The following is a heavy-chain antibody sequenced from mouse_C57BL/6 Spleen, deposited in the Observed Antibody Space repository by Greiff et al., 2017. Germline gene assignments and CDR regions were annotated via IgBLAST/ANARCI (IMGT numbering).Heavy chain of an antibody. J-gene: IGHJ2*01. D-gene: IGHD2-4*01. V-gene: IGHV5-4*01. CDR3: AKDYDGGFDY. CDR2: ISDGGSYT. CDR1: GFTFSSYA. Sequence: EVQRVESGGGLVKPGGSLKLSCAASGFTFSSYAMSWVRQTPEKRLEWVATISDGGSYTYYPDNVKGRFTISRDNAKNNLYLQMSHLKAEDTAMYYCAKDYDGGFDYWGQGTTLTVSS.